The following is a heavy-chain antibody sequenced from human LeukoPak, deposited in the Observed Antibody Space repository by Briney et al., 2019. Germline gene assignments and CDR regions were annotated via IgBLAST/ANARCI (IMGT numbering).Heavy chain of an antibody. CDR2: ISGSGGST. V-gene: IGHV3-23*01. CDR1: GSTFSTYA. J-gene: IGHJ2*01. Sequence: GGPLRLSCAASGSTFSTYAMTWVRQAPGKGLEWVSVISGSGGSTYYADSVKGRFTIPTDSSKNTLYLQMNSLRAEDTAVYYCARGAMRGGDHDLWGRGTLVTVSS. CDR3: ARGAMRGGDHDL. D-gene: IGHD2-21*02.